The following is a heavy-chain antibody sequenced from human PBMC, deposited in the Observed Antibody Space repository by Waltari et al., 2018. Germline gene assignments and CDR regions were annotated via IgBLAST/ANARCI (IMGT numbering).Heavy chain of an antibody. Sequence: LLLESGGGLVQPGGSLRLSCAASGFTFSSYAMSWVRQAPGKGLEWVSVIYSGGSTYYADSVKGRFTISRDNSKNTLYLQMNSLRAEDTAVYYCAKDYYDSSGYQPWGQGTLVTVSS. J-gene: IGHJ4*02. CDR3: AKDYYDSSGYQP. V-gene: IGHV3-23*03. CDR2: IYSGGST. D-gene: IGHD3-22*01. CDR1: GFTFSSYA.